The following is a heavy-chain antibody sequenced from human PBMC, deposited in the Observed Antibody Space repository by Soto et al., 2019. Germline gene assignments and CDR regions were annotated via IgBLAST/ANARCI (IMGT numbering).Heavy chain of an antibody. D-gene: IGHD7-27*01. CDR1: GFSFNTFS. CDR2: IRTTPSTI. Sequence: EVQLVESGGGLVQPGGSLRLSCVASGFSFNTFSMNWVRQAPGKGLEWIAYIRTTPSTIYYADSVQGRFTISRDSAKNSLFLQMDSLRADDTAVYYCARDYTWGFDLWGQGALVTVSS. V-gene: IGHV3-48*01. CDR3: ARDYTWGFDL. J-gene: IGHJ4*02.